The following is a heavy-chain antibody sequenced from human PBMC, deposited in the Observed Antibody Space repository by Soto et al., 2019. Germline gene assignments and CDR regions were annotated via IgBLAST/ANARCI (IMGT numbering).Heavy chain of an antibody. Sequence: SETLSLTCAVYGGSFSGYYWSWIRQPPGKGLEWIGEINHSGSTNYNPSLKSRVTISVDTSKNQFSLKLSSVTAADTAVYYCASRSRDKYYYYMDVWGKGTTVTVSS. CDR2: INHSGST. J-gene: IGHJ6*03. CDR3: ASRSRDKYYYYMDV. V-gene: IGHV4-34*01. CDR1: GGSFSGYY.